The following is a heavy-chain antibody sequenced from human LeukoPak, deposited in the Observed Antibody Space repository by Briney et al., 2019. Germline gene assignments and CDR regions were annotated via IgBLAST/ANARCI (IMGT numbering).Heavy chain of an antibody. CDR2: IYAADSDT. Sequence: PGESLKISCKGSGYSFTGYWNGWVRQMPGKGLEWMGIIYAADSDTRYSPSFQGQVTISADKSIRTAYLQWSGLKASDPAMYYCARLEFGGLYTWGQGTLVTVSS. J-gene: IGHJ5*02. CDR1: GYSFTGYW. V-gene: IGHV5-51*01. CDR3: ARLEFGGLYT. D-gene: IGHD3-10*01.